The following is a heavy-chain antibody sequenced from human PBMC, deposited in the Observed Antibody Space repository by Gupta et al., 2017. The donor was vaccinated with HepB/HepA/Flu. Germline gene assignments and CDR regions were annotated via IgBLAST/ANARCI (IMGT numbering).Heavy chain of an antibody. D-gene: IGHD3-10*01. V-gene: IGHV3-23*01. J-gene: IGHJ4*02. CDR2: ILAGGST. CDR1: GLTFSNVG. CDR3: ARDLYGSGDY. Sequence: EVQFLESGGGLVQPGGSLGLSCSASGLTFSNVGMSWVRQAPGMGLEWVSTILAGGSTYYADSVKGRFTISRDNSKNTLYLQMNSLRAEDTAVYFCARDLYGSGDYWGQGTLVTVSS.